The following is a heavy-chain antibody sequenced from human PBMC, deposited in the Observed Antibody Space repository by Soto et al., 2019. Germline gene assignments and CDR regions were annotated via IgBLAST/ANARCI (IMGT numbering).Heavy chain of an antibody. CDR1: GASVSTGAYY. V-gene: IGHV4-31*03. D-gene: IGHD3-16*01. Sequence: TLSLTCTVSGASVSTGAYYWGWVRQRPGRGLEWIGYIYESGYTYYNTSLKSRLTISLDRSKNQFSLDLTSVTAADTAVYYCARVLLEGGLDYWGQGTLVTVPQ. J-gene: IGHJ4*02. CDR2: IYESGYT. CDR3: ARVLLEGGLDY.